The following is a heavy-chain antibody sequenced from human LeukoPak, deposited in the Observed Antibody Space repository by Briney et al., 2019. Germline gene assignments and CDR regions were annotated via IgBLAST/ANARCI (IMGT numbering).Heavy chain of an antibody. V-gene: IGHV4-30-2*01. D-gene: IGHD4-23*01. CDR2: IYHSGST. Sequence: SETLSLTCAVPGGSISSGGYSWSWIRQPPGKGLEWIGYIYHSGSTYYNPSLKSRVTISVDRSKNQFSLKLSSVTAADTAVYYCARGTDYGDKIRYFQHWGQGTLVTVSS. CDR1: GGSISSGGYS. CDR3: ARGTDYGDKIRYFQH. J-gene: IGHJ1*01.